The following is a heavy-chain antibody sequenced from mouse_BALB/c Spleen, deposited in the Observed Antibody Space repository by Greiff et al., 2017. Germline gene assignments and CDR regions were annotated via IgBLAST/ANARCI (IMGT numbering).Heavy chain of an antibody. D-gene: IGHD2-1*01. CDR3: ARGGNSAYYAMDY. Sequence: VQLQQSGPGLVQPSQSLSITCTVSGFSLTSYGVHWVRQSPGKGLEWLGVIWSGGSTDYNAAFISRLSISKDNSKSQVFFKMNSLQANDTAIYYCARGGNSAYYAMDYWGQGTSVTVSS. V-gene: IGHV2-2*02. CDR1: GFSLTSYG. CDR2: IWSGGST. J-gene: IGHJ4*01.